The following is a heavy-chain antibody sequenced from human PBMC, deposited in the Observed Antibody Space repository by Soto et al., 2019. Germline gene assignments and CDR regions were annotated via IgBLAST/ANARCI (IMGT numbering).Heavy chain of an antibody. CDR3: ARAASHGSSWYFWFDP. CDR2: IIPLCGTT. V-gene: IGHV1-69*01. Sequence: QVQLVQSGSEVKMPGSSVKVSCKTSGGNFSRHAINWVRQAPGQGLEWMGGIIPLCGTTNYAQKFKGRVTISADESSSTAYMELSSPTSEDAAVYYCARAASHGSSWYFWFDPWGQGTLVTVSS. J-gene: IGHJ5*02. D-gene: IGHD6-13*01. CDR1: GGNFSRHA.